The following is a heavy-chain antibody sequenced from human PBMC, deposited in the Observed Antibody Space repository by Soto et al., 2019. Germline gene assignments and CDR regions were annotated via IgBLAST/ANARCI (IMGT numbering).Heavy chain of an antibody. CDR1: GFFFSDYY. V-gene: IGHV3-11*01. CDR3: AIGGGQIYYSGMDV. Sequence: AGGSLRLSCEASGFFFSDYYMSWIRQAPGKGRETLCYISGTGDTTSYADSVKGRFTISRDNAKNSLFLHLNSLSAGDTAVYYCAIGGGQIYYSGMDVWGQGTTVTVSS. CDR2: ISGTGDTT. D-gene: IGHD3-3*01. J-gene: IGHJ6*02.